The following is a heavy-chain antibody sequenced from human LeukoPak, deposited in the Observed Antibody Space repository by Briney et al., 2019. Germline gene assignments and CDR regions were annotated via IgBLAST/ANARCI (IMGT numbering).Heavy chain of an antibody. V-gene: IGHV1-69*13. Sequence: SVKVSCKASGGTFSSYAISWVRQAPGQGLEWMGGIIPIFGTANYAQKLQGRVTITADESTSTAYMELSSLRSEDTAVYYCAREGTYCSSTSCSSEQEYFQHWGQGTLVTVSS. CDR2: IIPIFGTA. CDR1: GGTFSSYA. CDR3: AREGTYCSSTSCSSEQEYFQH. J-gene: IGHJ1*01. D-gene: IGHD2-2*01.